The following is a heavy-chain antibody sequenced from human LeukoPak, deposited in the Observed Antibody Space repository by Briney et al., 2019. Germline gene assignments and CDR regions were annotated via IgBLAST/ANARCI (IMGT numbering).Heavy chain of an antibody. Sequence: GGSLRLSCAASGFTFDDYAMHWVRQAPGKGLEWVSGISWNSGSIGYADSVKGRFTISRDNAKNSLYLQTNSLRAEDTALYYCAKDNIGAVAGTGLNYWGQGTLVTVSS. J-gene: IGHJ4*02. CDR2: ISWNSGSI. CDR1: GFTFDDYA. V-gene: IGHV3-9*01. D-gene: IGHD6-19*01. CDR3: AKDNIGAVAGTGLNY.